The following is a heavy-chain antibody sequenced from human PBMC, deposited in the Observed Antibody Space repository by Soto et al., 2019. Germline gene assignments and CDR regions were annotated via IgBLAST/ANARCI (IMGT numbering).Heavy chain of an antibody. CDR1: GYTFTSYG. Sequence: ASVKVSCKASGYTFTSYGISWVRQAPGQGLEWMGWISAYNGNTNYAQKLQGRVTMTTDTSTSTAYMELRSLRSDDTAVYYCARDRGDGYGDYWVAFDIWGQGTMVTVSS. J-gene: IGHJ3*02. V-gene: IGHV1-18*01. CDR3: ARDRGDGYGDYWVAFDI. D-gene: IGHD4-17*01. CDR2: ISAYNGNT.